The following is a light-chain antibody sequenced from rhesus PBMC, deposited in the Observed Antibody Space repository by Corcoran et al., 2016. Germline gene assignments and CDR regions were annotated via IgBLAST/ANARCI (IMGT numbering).Light chain of an antibody. Sequence: QAVVTQEPSLTVSPGGTVTLTCASSTGAVTSSHYPHWFQQKPGQAPKTLIYDTSNKLSWTPARFSGSLHGGKAALTLSGAQPEDEADYDCWLYYSGAHIFGAGTRLTVL. CDR2: DTS. V-gene: IGLV7-80*01. J-gene: IGLJ1*01. CDR1: TGAVTSSHY. CDR3: WLYYSGAHI.